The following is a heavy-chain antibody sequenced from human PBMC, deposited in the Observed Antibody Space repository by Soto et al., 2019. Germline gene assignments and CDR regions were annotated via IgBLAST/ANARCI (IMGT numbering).Heavy chain of an antibody. V-gene: IGHV1-69*06. CDR1: GGTFSSYA. Sequence: SVKVSCKASGGTFSSYAISWVRQAPGQGLEWMGGIIPIYGTANYSQKFQGRVTITADTSASTAYMELSSLRSEDTAVYYCARDEPYDFWSGYSGYFDYWGQGTLVTVSS. J-gene: IGHJ4*02. CDR3: ARDEPYDFWSGYSGYFDY. CDR2: IIPIYGTA. D-gene: IGHD3-3*01.